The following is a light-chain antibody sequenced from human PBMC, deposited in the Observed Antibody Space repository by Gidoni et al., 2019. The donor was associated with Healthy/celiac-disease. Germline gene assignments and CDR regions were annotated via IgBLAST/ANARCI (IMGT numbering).Light chain of an antibody. CDR2: QDS. CDR3: QAWDSSVVV. J-gene: IGLJ2*01. V-gene: IGLV3-1*01. Sequence: SYELTPPPSVSVSPGQTASITRSGDKLGEKYACWYRQKPGQSPVLVIYQDSKRPSGIPERFSGSNSGNTATLTISGTQAMDEADYYCQAWDSSVVVFGGGTKLTVL. CDR1: KLGEKY.